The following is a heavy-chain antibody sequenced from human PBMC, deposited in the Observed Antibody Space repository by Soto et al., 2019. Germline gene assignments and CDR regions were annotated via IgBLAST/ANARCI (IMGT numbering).Heavy chain of an antibody. CDR2: MYYGGST. V-gene: IGHV4-59*01. CDR1: GGSIRTYY. Sequence: QVQLQESGPGLVKPSETLSLTCTVSGGSIRTYYWNWIRQPPGKGLEGIGYMYYGGSTNYNPSLKSRVTVSGDTSKNDFSLKLTSVTAPDTAVYYCARSTGYGDSYFDYWGRETLVTVSA. J-gene: IGHJ4*02. D-gene: IGHD4-17*01. CDR3: ARSTGYGDSYFDY.